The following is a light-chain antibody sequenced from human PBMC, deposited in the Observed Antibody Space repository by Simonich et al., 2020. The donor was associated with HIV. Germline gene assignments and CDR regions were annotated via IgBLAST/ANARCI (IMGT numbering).Light chain of an antibody. CDR1: SGHSRYD. V-gene: IGLV4-69*01. CDR3: QTWGAGAGANWV. J-gene: IGLJ3*02. CDR2: VDSDGSH. Sequence: QLVLTQSPSASASLGASVRLTCTLSSGHSRYDIAWHQQQPEKVPRYLMKVDSDGSHSKGDGIPARFSGSSYGAERYLTISSLQSEDEADYYCQTWGAGAGANWVFGGGTKLTVL.